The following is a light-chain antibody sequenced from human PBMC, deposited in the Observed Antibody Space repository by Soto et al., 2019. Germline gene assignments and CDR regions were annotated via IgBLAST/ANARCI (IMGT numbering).Light chain of an antibody. CDR2: SAS. J-gene: IGKJ3*01. Sequence: DIQMTQSPSSLSASVGDRVTIPSRASQAISSNLAWYQRKPGEVPKLLIFSASTLHSGVPSRFSGSGSGTHFSLTISSLQPEDVATYYCQQSTGAPFTFGPGTKVDFK. CDR3: QQSTGAPFT. CDR1: QAISSN. V-gene: IGKV1-27*01.